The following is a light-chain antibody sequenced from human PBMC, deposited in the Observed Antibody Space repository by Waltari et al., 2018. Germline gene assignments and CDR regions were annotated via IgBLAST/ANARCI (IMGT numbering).Light chain of an antibody. J-gene: IGKJ1*01. CDR3: QNHERLPAT. Sequence: EIVLTQSPGPLSLSPGERATLTFRASQSIGKYLVRYQQKPGQAPRLLIYAATSRATGVPDRVSGSGSGTDFSLTISRLEPEEFAVYYGQNHERLPATFGQGTKVEIK. V-gene: IGKV3-20*01. CDR1: QSIGKY. CDR2: AAT.